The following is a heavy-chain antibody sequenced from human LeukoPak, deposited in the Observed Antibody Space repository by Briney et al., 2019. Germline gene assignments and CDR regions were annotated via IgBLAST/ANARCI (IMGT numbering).Heavy chain of an antibody. V-gene: IGHV3-30*04. Sequence: AGGSLRLSCVASGFTFSSYAMHWVRQAPGKGLEWVAVISYDGSNKYYADSVKGRFTISRDNSKNTLYLQMNSLRAEDTAVYYCARSRRLVIANAFDIWGQGTMVTVSS. D-gene: IGHD3-9*01. CDR1: GFTFSSYA. CDR3: ARSRRLVIANAFDI. CDR2: ISYDGSNK. J-gene: IGHJ3*02.